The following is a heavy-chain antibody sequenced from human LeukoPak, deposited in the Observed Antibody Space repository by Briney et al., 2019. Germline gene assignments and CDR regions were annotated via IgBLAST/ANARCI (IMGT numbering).Heavy chain of an antibody. D-gene: IGHD3-10*01. CDR1: GFTVSSNY. CDR2: IYSGGST. Sequence: GGSLRLSCAASGFTVSSNYMSWVRQAPGKGLEWVSVIYSGGSTYYADSVKGRFTISRDNSKNTLYLQMNSLRAEDTAMYYCARVKAGYYYYMDVWGKGTTVAVSS. V-gene: IGHV3-53*01. CDR3: ARVKAGYYYYMDV. J-gene: IGHJ6*03.